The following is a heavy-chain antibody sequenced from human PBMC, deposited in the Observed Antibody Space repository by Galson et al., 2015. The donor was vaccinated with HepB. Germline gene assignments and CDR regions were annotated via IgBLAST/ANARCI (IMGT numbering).Heavy chain of an antibody. J-gene: IGHJ4*02. D-gene: IGHD3-16*01. CDR1: GFTFSNHA. CDR3: ANPGGAPVGASSSDF. CDR2: IVGSGSGA. Sequence: SLRLSCAASGFTFSNHAMSWVRQAPGKGLEWVAGIVGSGSGAYYADTVKGRFTISRDNSRSMLYLQLTSLKAEDTATYYCANPGGAPVGASSSDFWGQGTLGTVSS. V-gene: IGHV3-23*01.